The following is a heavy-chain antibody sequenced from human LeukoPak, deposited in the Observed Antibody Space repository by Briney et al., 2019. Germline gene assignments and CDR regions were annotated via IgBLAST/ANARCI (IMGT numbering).Heavy chain of an antibody. CDR2: IYYSGST. V-gene: IGHV4-30-2*01. CDR3: ARVGSYGDYDWFDP. CDR1: GGSISSGGYS. J-gene: IGHJ5*02. D-gene: IGHD4-17*01. Sequence: SETLSLTCAVSGGSISSGGYSWSWLRQPPGKGLEWIGYIYYSGSTYYNPSLKSRVTISVDRSKNQFSLKLSSVTAADTAVYYCARVGSYGDYDWFDPWGQGTLVTVSS.